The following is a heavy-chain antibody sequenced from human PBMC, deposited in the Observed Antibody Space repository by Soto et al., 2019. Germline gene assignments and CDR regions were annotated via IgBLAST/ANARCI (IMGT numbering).Heavy chain of an antibody. V-gene: IGHV4-59*12. CDR1: GGSISSND. Sequence: SETLSHTCTVSGGSISSNDWSWIRQPPGKGLEWIGYIYYSGSTNYKPSLKSRVTISVDTSKNQFSLKLSSVTAADTAVYYCARDSPRYSGSYPPDYWGQGTLGTVS. D-gene: IGHD1-26*01. CDR3: ARDSPRYSGSYPPDY. J-gene: IGHJ4*02. CDR2: IYYSGST.